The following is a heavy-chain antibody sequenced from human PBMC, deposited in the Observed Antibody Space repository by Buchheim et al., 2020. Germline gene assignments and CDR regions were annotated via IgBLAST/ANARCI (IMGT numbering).Heavy chain of an antibody. D-gene: IGHD7-27*01. V-gene: IGHV3-72*01. CDR1: GFSFSDSF. J-gene: IGHJ6*02. Sequence: EVQLVESGGVLVQPGGSLRLSCAASGFSFSDSFMEWVRQAPGKGLEWVGRIRDKANRYTTEYAASVKGRFTISRDDSKNSLYLQMNSLNAEDTAVYYCAKLGRVGTSRRNYDYYGLDVWGRGTT. CDR2: IRDKANRYTT. CDR3: AKLGRVGTSRRNYDYYGLDV.